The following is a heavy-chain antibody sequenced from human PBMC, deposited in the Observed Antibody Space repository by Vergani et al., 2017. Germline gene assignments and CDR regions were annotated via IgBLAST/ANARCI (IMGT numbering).Heavy chain of an antibody. CDR1: GGSISSSSYY. CDR2: IYYSGST. D-gene: IGHD3-10*01. J-gene: IGHJ4*02. CDR3: ARSSTMVRGAKGKAPFDY. Sequence: QLQLQESGPGLVKPSETLSLTCTVSGGSISSSSYYWGWIRQPPGKGLEWIGSIYYSGSTYYNPSLKSRVTISVDTSKNQFSLKLSSVTAADTAVYYCARSSTMVRGAKGKAPFDYWGQGTLVTVSS. V-gene: IGHV4-39*01.